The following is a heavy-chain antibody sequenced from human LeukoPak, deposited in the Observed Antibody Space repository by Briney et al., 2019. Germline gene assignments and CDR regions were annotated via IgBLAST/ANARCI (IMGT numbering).Heavy chain of an antibody. V-gene: IGHV3-15*01. CDR3: TTTGSHYYDSTGYPPFSAY. D-gene: IGHD3-22*01. J-gene: IGHJ4*02. Sequence: SGGSLRLSCAASGFTFSNAWVSWVRQAPGKGLEWVGRIKSKTDGGTTDYAAPVKGRFTISRDDSKNTPYLQMNSLKTEDTAVYYCTTTGSHYYDSTGYPPFSAYWGQGTLVTVSS. CDR2: IKSKTDGGTT. CDR1: GFTFSNAW.